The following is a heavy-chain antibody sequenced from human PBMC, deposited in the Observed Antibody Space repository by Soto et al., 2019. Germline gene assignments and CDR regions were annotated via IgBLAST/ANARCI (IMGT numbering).Heavy chain of an antibody. D-gene: IGHD5-12*01. CDR3: ARGNHRWLQLWYFDL. CDR2: IIPIFGTA. CDR1: GGTLSSYI. Sequence: QVQLVQSGAEVRKLGSPVTFSCKASGGTLSSYIISGVRQAPGKGLEGMGGIIPIFGTANYAQKFQGRVTITADESTSTAYMELSSLRSEDTAVYYCARGNHRWLQLWYFDLWGRGTLVTVSS. J-gene: IGHJ2*01. V-gene: IGHV1-69*12.